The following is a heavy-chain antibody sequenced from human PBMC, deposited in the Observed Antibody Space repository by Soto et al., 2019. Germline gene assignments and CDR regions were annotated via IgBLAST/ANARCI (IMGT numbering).Heavy chain of an antibody. CDR2: ISDRGDI. CDR1: GISITSSY. Sequence: SETLSLTCTVSGISITSSYWNWFRQSPGKGLEWIGQISDRGDINYNPPRESRVAISTDTSKSQVSLTLTAVNAADTAVYFCARGRHWFGPWGQGTLVTVSS. J-gene: IGHJ5*02. V-gene: IGHV4-59*08. CDR3: ARGRHWFGP.